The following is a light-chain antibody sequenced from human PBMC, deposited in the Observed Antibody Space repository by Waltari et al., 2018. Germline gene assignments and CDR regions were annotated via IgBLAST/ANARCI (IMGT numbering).Light chain of an antibody. CDR2: GAS. Sequence: EIVMTQSPATLSVSPGERATLSCRASQSVSRNLAWYQQKPGQAPRLLISGASTRATGIPARFSGSGSWTEFTLTISSLQSEDFAVYYCQQYNNLWTFGQGTKVEIK. CDR3: QQYNNLWT. J-gene: IGKJ1*01. CDR1: QSVSRN. V-gene: IGKV3-15*01.